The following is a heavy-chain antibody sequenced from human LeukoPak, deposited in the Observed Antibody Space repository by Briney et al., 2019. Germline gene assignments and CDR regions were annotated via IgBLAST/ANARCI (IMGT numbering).Heavy chain of an antibody. CDR2: ISSGSSAI. D-gene: IGHD4-17*01. CDR1: GFFFSNYW. CDR3: ARGHTAVTRHFDF. Sequence: GGSLRLSCAASGFFFSNYWMSWVRQAPGKGLEWVSIISSGSSAIFSADALKGRFTISRDDAKNLLYLDMNSLRAEDTAVYYCARGHTAVTRHFDFWGQGTLVTVSS. J-gene: IGHJ4*02. V-gene: IGHV3-21*01.